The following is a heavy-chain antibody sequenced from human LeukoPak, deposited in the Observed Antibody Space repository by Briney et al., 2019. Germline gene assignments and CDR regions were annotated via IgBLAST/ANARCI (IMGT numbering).Heavy chain of an antibody. J-gene: IGHJ4*02. CDR1: GYSFTSYW. CDR3: ARAYCSSTSCFLYFDY. Sequence: GESLQISCKGSGYSFTSYWIGWVRPMPGKGLEWMGIIYPGDSDTRYSPSFQGQVTISADKSISTAYLQWSSLKASDTAMYYCARAYCSSTSCFLYFDYWGQGTLVTVSS. V-gene: IGHV5-51*01. CDR2: IYPGDSDT. D-gene: IGHD2-2*01.